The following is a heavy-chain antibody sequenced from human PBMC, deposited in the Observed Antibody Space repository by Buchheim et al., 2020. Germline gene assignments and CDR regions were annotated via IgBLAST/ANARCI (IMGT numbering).Heavy chain of an antibody. Sequence: VQLVESGGGVVQPGRSLRLSCAASGFTITNYAMTWVRQTPGKGLEWVSTFSGSDESTYYADSVKGRFSISRDNSKNTLYFQLSSLRADDTAVYFCAKGGWLNSWGQGTL. CDR3: AKGGWLNS. CDR1: GFTITNYA. CDR2: FSGSDEST. J-gene: IGHJ5*01. V-gene: IGHV3-23*04.